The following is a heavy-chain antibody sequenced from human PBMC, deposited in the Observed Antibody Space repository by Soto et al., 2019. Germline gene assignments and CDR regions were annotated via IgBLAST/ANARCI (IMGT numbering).Heavy chain of an antibody. J-gene: IGHJ3*02. CDR3: ARDFKPGIAVAGSRHHAFDI. CDR1: GYTFTSYG. CDR2: ISAYNGNT. D-gene: IGHD6-19*01. V-gene: IGHV1-18*01. Sequence: ASVKVSCKASGYTFTSYGISWVRQAPGQGLEWMGWISAYNGNTNYAQKLQGRVTMTTDTSTSTAYMELRSLRSDDTAVYYCARDFKPGIAVAGSRHHAFDIWGQGTMVT.